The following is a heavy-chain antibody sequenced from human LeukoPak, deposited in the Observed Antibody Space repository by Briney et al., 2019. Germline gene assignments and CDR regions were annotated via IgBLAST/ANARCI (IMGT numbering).Heavy chain of an antibody. J-gene: IGHJ4*02. V-gene: IGHV4-34*01. D-gene: IGHD5-24*01. CDR3: ARKGVRWLQFFDY. CDR2: INHSGST. CDR1: GGSFSGYY. Sequence: PSETLSLTCAVYGGSFSGYYWSWIRQPPGKGLEWIGEINHSGSTNYNPSLKSRVTISVDTSKNQFSLKLSSVTAADTAVYYCARKGVRWLQFFDYWGQGTLVTVSS.